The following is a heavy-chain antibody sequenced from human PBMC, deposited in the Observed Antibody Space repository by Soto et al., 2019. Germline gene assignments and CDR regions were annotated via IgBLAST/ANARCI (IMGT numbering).Heavy chain of an antibody. CDR1: GDTDTNYV. D-gene: IGHD3-16*02. CDR3: EAEMTFGKLSVV. CDR2: IFPKFGTT. V-gene: IGHV1-69*01. J-gene: IGHJ6*02. Sequence: QVQLVQSGAEVKKPGSSVKVSCKASGDTDTNYVISWVRQAPGQGLEWMGGIFPKFGTTHSAQKLQDRLTITADESTSTVYMQLSSLRLDDTAVYYCEAEMTFGKLSVVWGQGTTVTVSS.